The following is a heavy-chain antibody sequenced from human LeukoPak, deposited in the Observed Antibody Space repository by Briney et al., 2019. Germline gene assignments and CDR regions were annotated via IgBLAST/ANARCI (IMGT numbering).Heavy chain of an antibody. J-gene: IGHJ4*02. D-gene: IGHD2-15*01. V-gene: IGHV3-73*01. Sequence: GGSLRLSCAASGFTFSGSAMHWVRQASGKGLEWVGRIRSKANSYATAYAESVRGRFTISRDDSKNTAYLEMNSLKTEDTAVYLCARLDEVAKKFDYWGQGALVTVSS. CDR1: GFTFSGSA. CDR3: ARLDEVAKKFDY. CDR2: IRSKANSYAT.